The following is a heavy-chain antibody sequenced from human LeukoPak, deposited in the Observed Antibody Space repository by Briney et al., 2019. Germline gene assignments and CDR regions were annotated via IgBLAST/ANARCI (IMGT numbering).Heavy chain of an antibody. CDR1: GYTLTSSG. CDR2: ISAYNGDT. J-gene: IGHJ5*02. V-gene: IGHV1-18*01. CDR3: PRELAPAGVKWFDP. D-gene: IGHD1-14*01. Sequence: ASVKVSCKASGYTLTSSGITWVRQAPGQGLAWMGWISAYNGDTNYAQKLQDRVIMTTDTPTSTAYLELRSLISGDTAVYNWPRELAPAGVKWFDPWGQGTLVTVSA.